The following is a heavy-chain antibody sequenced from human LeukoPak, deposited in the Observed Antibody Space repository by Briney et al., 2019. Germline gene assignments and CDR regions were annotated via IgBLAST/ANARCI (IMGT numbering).Heavy chain of an antibody. CDR1: GFTFSSYA. CDR3: ARASHAADYYYYYYMDV. J-gene: IGHJ6*03. CDR2: ISSNGGST. D-gene: IGHD6-13*01. V-gene: IGHV3-64*01. Sequence: GGSLRLSCAASGFTFSSYAMHWVRQAPGKGLEYVSAISSNGGSTYYANSVKGRFTISRDNSKNTLYLQMGSLRAEDMAVYYCARASHAADYYYYYYMDVWGKGTTVTVSS.